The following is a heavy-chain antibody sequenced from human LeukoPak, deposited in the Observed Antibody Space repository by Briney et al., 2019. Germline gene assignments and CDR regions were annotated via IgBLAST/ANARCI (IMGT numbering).Heavy chain of an antibody. CDR1: GYTFTSYY. CDR3: ARDRAYYYDSSGYYGFDKGIDY. V-gene: IGHV1-46*01. CDR2: INPSGGST. J-gene: IGHJ4*02. Sequence: GASVKVSCKASGYTFTSYYMHWVRQAPGQGLEWMGIINPSGGSTSYAQKFQGRVTMTRDTSTSTVYMELSSLRSEDTAVYYCARDRAYYYDSSGYYGFDKGIDYWGQGTLVTVSS. D-gene: IGHD3-22*01.